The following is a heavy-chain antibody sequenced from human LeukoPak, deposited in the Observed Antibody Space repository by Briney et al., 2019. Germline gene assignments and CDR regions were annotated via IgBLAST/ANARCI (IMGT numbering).Heavy chain of an antibody. CDR3: ARDAGSGYSYGWVYYYYYMDV. CDR1: GATFTSYA. J-gene: IGHJ6*03. CDR2: TLPIFGTA. V-gene: IGHV1-69*05. D-gene: IGHD5-18*01. Sequence: SVTLSFTSSGATFTSYAISWGRQAPGQGLGWMGGTLPIFGTANYAQKVQGRVTITTDESTSTAYMELSSLRSEDTAVYYCARDAGSGYSYGWVYYYYYMDVWGKGTTVTVSS.